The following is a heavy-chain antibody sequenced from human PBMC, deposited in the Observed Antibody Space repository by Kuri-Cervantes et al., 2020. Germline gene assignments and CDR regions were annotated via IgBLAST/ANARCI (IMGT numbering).Heavy chain of an antibody. V-gene: IGHV4-59*01. CDR1: GGSISSYY. Sequence: GSLRLSCAVSGGSISSYYWSWIRQPPGKGLEWIGYIYNSGSTDYNPSLKSRVTISIDTSKHQFSLKLDSVTAADTAVYYCARDWRGSGDQYPFDLWGRGTLVTVSS. J-gene: IGHJ2*01. D-gene: IGHD6-19*01. CDR3: ARDWRGSGDQYPFDL. CDR2: IYNSGST.